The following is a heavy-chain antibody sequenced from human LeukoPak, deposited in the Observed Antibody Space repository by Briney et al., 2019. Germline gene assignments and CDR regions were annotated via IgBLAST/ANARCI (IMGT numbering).Heavy chain of an antibody. CDR2: IYYSGST. CDR3: ARGSVLRHFNY. V-gene: IGHV4-39*01. D-gene: IGHD3-3*01. CDR1: GGSISSSSYY. J-gene: IGHJ4*02. Sequence: PETLSLTCTVSGGSISSSSYYWGWIRQPPGKGLEWIGSIYYSGSTYYNPSLKSRVTISVDTSKNQFSLKLSSVTAADTAVYYCARGSVLRHFNYWGQGTLVTVSS.